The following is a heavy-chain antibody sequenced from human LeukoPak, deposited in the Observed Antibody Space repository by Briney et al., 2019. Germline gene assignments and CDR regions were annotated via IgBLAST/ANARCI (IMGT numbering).Heavy chain of an antibody. CDR3: ARGLYDILTGYESYFDY. CDR1: GYTFTGYY. CDR2: INPNSGGT. J-gene: IGHJ4*02. V-gene: IGHV1-2*02. Sequence: ASVKVSCKASGYTFTGYYMHWVRQAPGQGLEWMGWINPNSGGTNYAQKFQGRVTMTRDTSISTAYMELSRLRSDDTAVYYCARGLYDILTGYESYFDYWGQGTLVTVSS. D-gene: IGHD3-9*01.